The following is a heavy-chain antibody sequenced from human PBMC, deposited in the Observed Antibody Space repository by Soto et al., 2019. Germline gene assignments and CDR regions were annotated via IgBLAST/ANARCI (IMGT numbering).Heavy chain of an antibody. J-gene: IGHJ4*02. D-gene: IGHD3-16*02. V-gene: IGHV5-10-1*01. CDR1: GYSFTSYW. Sequence: EVQLVQSRAEVKKPGESLRISCKGSGYSFTSYWISWVRQMPGKGLEWMGRIDPSDSYTNYSPSFQGHVTISADKSISTAYLQWSSLKASDTAMYYCASGPYYDYVWGSYRQDYWGQGTLVTVSS. CDR2: IDPSDSYT. CDR3: ASGPYYDYVWGSYRQDY.